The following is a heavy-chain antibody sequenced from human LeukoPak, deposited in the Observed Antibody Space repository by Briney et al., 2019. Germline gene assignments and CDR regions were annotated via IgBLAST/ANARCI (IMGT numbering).Heavy chain of an antibody. CDR1: GGSISSYY. CDR2: IYYSGST. V-gene: IGHV4-59*06. D-gene: IGHD4-17*01. CDR3: ARSEAVTRSFDY. Sequence: SETLSLTCTVSGGSISSYYWSWIRQPPGKGLEWIGYIYYSGSTYYNPSLKSRVTISVDTSKNQFSLKLSSVTAADTAVYYCARSEAVTRSFDYWGQGTLVTVSS. J-gene: IGHJ4*02.